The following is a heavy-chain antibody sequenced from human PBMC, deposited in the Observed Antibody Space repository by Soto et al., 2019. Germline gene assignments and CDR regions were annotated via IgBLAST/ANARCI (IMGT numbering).Heavy chain of an antibody. Sequence: EASVKVSCKASGYTFTSYDINWVRQATGQGLERMGWMNPNSGNTGYAQKFQGRVTMTRNTSISTAYMELSSLRSEDTAVYYCARGEGYYYYMDVWGKGTTVTVSS. CDR1: GYTFTSYD. J-gene: IGHJ6*03. CDR2: MNPNSGNT. V-gene: IGHV1-8*01. CDR3: ARGEGYYYYMDV.